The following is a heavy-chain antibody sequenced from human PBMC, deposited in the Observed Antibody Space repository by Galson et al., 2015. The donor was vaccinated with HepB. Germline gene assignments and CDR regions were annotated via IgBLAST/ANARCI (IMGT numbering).Heavy chain of an antibody. V-gene: IGHV3-23*01. D-gene: IGHD2-21*02. J-gene: IGHJ4*02. CDR1: GFSFDSCA. CDR2: VSGSGDST. Sequence: SLRLSCAASGFSFDSCAMSWVRQAPGKGLEWVSSVSGSGDSTYYTNSVRGRFTISRDSSKNTLYLQMNSLRAEDTAVCYCAKIHYYSVPNPIDYWGQGTLVTVSS. CDR3: AKIHYYSVPNPIDY.